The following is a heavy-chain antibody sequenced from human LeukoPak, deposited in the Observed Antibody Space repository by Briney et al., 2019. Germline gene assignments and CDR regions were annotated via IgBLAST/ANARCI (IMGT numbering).Heavy chain of an antibody. J-gene: IGHJ4*02. V-gene: IGHV3-11*01. D-gene: IGHD6-19*01. Sequence: GGSLRLSRAASGFTFCDYHMNWIRQAPGKGLEGVSYISARGGSMYFTDSVKGRFPISRDKAENSLFLQMTSLTADDTAVYSCAAARDIAVASPGGYFAYWGQGPLVTVSS. CDR3: AAARDIAVASPGGYFAY. CDR2: ISARGGSM. CDR1: GFTFCDYH.